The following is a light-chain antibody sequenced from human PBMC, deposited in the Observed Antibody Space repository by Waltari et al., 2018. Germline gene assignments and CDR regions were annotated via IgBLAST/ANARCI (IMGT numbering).Light chain of an antibody. Sequence: DIMMTQSPDSLAVSLGERATINCKSSQSVLYSPNNKNYLAWYQQKPGQPPKMLIYWASTRESGVPDRFSGSGSGTDFTLTISSLQAEDVAVYYCQQYYTIPVTFGQGTKVEIK. CDR3: QQYYTIPVT. J-gene: IGKJ1*01. CDR2: WAS. CDR1: QSVLYSPNNKNY. V-gene: IGKV4-1*01.